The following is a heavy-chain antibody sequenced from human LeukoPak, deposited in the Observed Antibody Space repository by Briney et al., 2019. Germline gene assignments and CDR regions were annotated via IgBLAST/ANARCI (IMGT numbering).Heavy chain of an antibody. D-gene: IGHD4-17*01. J-gene: IGHJ3*02. CDR2: IIPIFGTA. CDR3: ARSTVTTGDAFDI. Sequence: ASVKVSCKASGGTFSSYAISWVRQAPGQGLEWMGRIIPIFGTANYAQKFQGRVTITTDESTSTAYMELGSLRSEDTAVYYCARSTVTTGDAFDIWGQGTMVTVSS. CDR1: GGTFSSYA. V-gene: IGHV1-69*05.